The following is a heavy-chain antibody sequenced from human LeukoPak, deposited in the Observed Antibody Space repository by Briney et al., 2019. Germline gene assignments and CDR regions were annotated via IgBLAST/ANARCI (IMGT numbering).Heavy chain of an antibody. CDR2: IYYSGST. V-gene: IGHV4-59*01. Sequence: SETLSLTCTVSGGSISSYYWSWIRQPPGKGLEWIGYIYYSGSTNYNPSLKGRVTISLDTSKNQFSLRLRSVTAADTAVYYCAREGGSSSWYDYWGQGTLVTVSS. D-gene: IGHD6-13*01. CDR1: GGSISSYY. CDR3: AREGGSSSWYDY. J-gene: IGHJ4*02.